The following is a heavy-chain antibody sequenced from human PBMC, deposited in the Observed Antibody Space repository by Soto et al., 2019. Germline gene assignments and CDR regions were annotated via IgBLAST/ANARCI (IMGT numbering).Heavy chain of an antibody. CDR2: TYYRSKWYN. CDR3: ARAMWFGDENWFDP. J-gene: IGHJ5*02. V-gene: IGHV6-1*01. D-gene: IGHD3-10*01. CDR1: GDRFSSNIAA. Sequence: SQTLSLTCEICGDRFSSNIAAWNWIRQSPSRGLEWLGRTYYRSKWYNDYAVSVKSRITINPDTSKNQFSLQLNSVTPEDTAVYYCARAMWFGDENWFDPWGQGTLVTVSS.